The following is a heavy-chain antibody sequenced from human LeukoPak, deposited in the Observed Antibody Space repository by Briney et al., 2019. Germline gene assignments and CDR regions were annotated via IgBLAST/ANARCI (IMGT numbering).Heavy chain of an antibody. CDR2: INPNGITT. CDR3: ARDFAGDRDY. D-gene: IGHD4-17*01. CDR1: GFIFRNYW. Sequence: GGSLRLSCAASGFIFRNYWMHWFRHAPGKGLVWVARINPNGITTTYTDSVKGRFTISRDNAKNTLYLQMNSLRAEDTAVYYCARDFAGDRDYWGQGTLVTVSS. J-gene: IGHJ4*02. V-gene: IGHV3-74*01.